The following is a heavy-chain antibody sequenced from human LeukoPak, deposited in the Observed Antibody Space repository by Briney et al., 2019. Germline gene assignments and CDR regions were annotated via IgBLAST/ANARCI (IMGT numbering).Heavy chain of an antibody. V-gene: IGHV3-23*01. D-gene: IGHD1-26*01. J-gene: IGHJ4*02. CDR2: ISGSGGST. CDR3: AKDQVGASTFDY. Sequence: GRSLRLSCAASGLTFTGYAIHWVRQAPGKGLEWVSAISGSGGSTYYADSVKGRFTISRDNSKNTLYLQMNSLRAEDTAVYYCAKDQVGASTFDYWGQGTLVTVSS. CDR1: GLTFTGYA.